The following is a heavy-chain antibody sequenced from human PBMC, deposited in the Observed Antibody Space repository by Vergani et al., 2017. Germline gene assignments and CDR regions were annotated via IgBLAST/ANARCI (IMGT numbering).Heavy chain of an antibody. D-gene: IGHD6-13*01. J-gene: IGHJ6*03. Sequence: QLQLQESGPGLVKPSETLSLTCTVSGGSISSSSYYWGWIRQPPGKGLEWIGSIYYSGSTYYNPSLKSRVTISVDTSKNKFSLKLSSVTAAETAVYYCARGRLIAAAGTYYYYYMDVWGKGTTVTVSS. CDR3: ARGRLIAAAGTYYYYYMDV. CDR1: GGSISSSSYY. V-gene: IGHV4-39*01. CDR2: IYYSGST.